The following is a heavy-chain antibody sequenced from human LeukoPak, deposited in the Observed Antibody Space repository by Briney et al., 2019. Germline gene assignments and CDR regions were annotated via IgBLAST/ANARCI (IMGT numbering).Heavy chain of an antibody. D-gene: IGHD3-10*01. J-gene: IGHJ4*02. CDR2: IIPIFGTA. CDR1: GYTFTSYG. V-gene: IGHV1-69*13. CDR3: ARDSEVRRNLWHY. Sequence: SVKVPCKASGYTFTSYGISWVRQAPGQGLEWMGGIIPIFGTANYAQKFQGRVTITADESTSTVYMEVSSLRSEDTAVYFCARDSEVRRNLWHYWGQGTLVTVSS.